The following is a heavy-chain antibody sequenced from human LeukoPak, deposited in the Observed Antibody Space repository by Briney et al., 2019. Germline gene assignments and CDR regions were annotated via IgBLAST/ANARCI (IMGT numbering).Heavy chain of an antibody. CDR1: GFTFINNY. D-gene: IGHD6-13*01. J-gene: IGHJ4*02. CDR3: ARGVKGTAGPADDY. V-gene: IGHV3-66*02. CDR2: IYSGGNT. Sequence: GGSLRLSCAVSGFTFINNYMSWVRQAPGKGLEWVSLIYSGGNTYYTDSVKGRFTISRDNSNNTLYLQMNSLRAEDTAVYYCARGVKGTAGPADDYWGQGTLVTVSS.